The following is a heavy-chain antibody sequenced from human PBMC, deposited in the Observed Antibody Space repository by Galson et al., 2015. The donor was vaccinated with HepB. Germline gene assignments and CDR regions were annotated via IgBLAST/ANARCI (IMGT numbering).Heavy chain of an antibody. V-gene: IGHV3-53*01. CDR2: IYSGGRT. CDR1: GFIVSTNY. D-gene: IGHD1-26*01. CDR3: ARDDGGSYTEIVDY. J-gene: IGHJ4*02. Sequence: SLRLSCAASGFIVSTNYMSWVRQAPGKGLEWVSVIYSGGRTYYADSVKGRFTISRDNSKDTLYLQMNSLRAEDTAVYYCARDDGGSYTEIVDYWGQGTLVTVSS.